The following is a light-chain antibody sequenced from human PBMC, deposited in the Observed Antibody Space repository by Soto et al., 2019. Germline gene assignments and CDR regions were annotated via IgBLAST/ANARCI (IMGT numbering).Light chain of an antibody. J-gene: IGKJ2*01. CDR3: QQYGTSPPYT. Sequence: EIVLTQSPGTLSLSPGEWATLSCRASQCVSSSDLAWYQQKPGQAPRLLIYGASSRATGIPDRFSGSGSGTDFTLTISRLESEDFAVYYCQQYGTSPPYTFGQGTKLEIK. V-gene: IGKV3-20*01. CDR1: QCVSSSD. CDR2: GAS.